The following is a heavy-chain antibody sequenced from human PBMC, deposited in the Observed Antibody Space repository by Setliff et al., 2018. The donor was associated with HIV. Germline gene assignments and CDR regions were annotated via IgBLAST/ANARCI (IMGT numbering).Heavy chain of an antibody. J-gene: IGHJ4*02. Sequence: SLTCAVSGYSISSGYYWSWIRQPPGKGLEWIGEINHRGLSNFNPSLKSRVSISVDTPRNQFSLKLTSVTAADTAVYYCARGGGFWSGQLDYWGQGTLVTVSS. CDR2: INHRGLS. V-gene: IGHV4-34*01. CDR3: ARGGGFWSGQLDY. CDR1: GYSISSGYY. D-gene: IGHD3-3*01.